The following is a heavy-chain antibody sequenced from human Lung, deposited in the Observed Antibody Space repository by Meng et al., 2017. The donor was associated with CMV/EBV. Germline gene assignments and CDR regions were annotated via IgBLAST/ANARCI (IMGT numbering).Heavy chain of an antibody. CDR1: GGVINVYY. Sequence: SETLSLTCAVSGGVINVYYWSWIRQPPGKGLEWVGSISYDGTTSYNPSLNSRVTISLDTSKSQFSLKLTSVTAADTALYYCAGLLPSGKYVHHWVAPWGQGTLVTVSS. V-gene: IGHV4-59*12. D-gene: IGHD3-10*02. CDR3: AGLLPSGKYVHHWVAP. J-gene: IGHJ5*01. CDR2: ISYDGTT.